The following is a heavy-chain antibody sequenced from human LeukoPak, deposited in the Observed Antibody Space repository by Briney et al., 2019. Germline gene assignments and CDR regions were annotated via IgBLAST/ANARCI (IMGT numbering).Heavy chain of an antibody. J-gene: IGHJ6*03. D-gene: IGHD3-22*01. Sequence: ASVKVSCKASGYTFTGYYMHWVRQAPGQGLEWMGWINPHTGGTNYAQKFQGRVTMTRDTSISTAYMELSRLRSDDTAVYYCARVQWLPDYYYYYMDVWGKGTKVTVSS. CDR1: GYTFTGYY. CDR3: ARVQWLPDYYYYYMDV. V-gene: IGHV1-2*02. CDR2: INPHTGGT.